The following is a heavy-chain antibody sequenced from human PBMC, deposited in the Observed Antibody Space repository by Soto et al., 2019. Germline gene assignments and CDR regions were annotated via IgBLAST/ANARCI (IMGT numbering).Heavy chain of an antibody. J-gene: IGHJ4*02. CDR2: IGTAGDT. V-gene: IGHV3-13*01. D-gene: IGHD2-15*01. CDR1: GFTFSNYY. CDR3: ARGRLISLYYFDY. Sequence: EVQLVESGGGLVQPGGSLRLSCAASGFTFSNYYMHWVRQVTGKGLEWVSTIGTAGDTYYPGSVKGRFTISRENAKNSLYLHMNSLRAEDTAVYYCARGRLISLYYFDYWGQGTLVTVSS.